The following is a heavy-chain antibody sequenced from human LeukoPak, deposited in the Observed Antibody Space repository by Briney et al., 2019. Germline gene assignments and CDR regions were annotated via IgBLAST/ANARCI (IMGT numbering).Heavy chain of an antibody. CDR1: GYTFTGYY. D-gene: IGHD4-17*01. CDR2: INPDSGGT. Sequence: ASVTVSCTASGYTFTGYYMHWVRQAPGQGLEWMGRINPDSGGTNYAQKFQGRVTMTRDTSISTAYMELSRLRSDDTAVYYCARDTVTTDYWGQGTLVTVSS. CDR3: ARDTVTTDY. V-gene: IGHV1-2*06. J-gene: IGHJ4*02.